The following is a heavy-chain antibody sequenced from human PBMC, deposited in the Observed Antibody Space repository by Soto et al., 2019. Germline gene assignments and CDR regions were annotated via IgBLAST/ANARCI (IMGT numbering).Heavy chain of an antibody. J-gene: IGHJ6*02. Sequence: ASVKVSCKASGGTFSIYAISWVRQAPGQGLEWMGGIIPIFGTANYAQKFQGRVTITADESTSTDYMELSSLRSEDTAAYYCARRLAARYYGMDVRGQGTTVTVS. D-gene: IGHD6-6*01. V-gene: IGHV1-69*13. CDR2: IIPIFGTA. CDR3: ARRLAARYYGMDV. CDR1: GGTFSIYA.